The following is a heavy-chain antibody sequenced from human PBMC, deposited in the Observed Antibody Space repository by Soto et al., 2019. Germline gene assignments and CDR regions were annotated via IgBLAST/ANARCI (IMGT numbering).Heavy chain of an antibody. D-gene: IGHD6-19*01. CDR3: ARGGEGAVAGTRFTPRRYYYYGMDV. Sequence: SETLSLTCTVSGGSLSSGGYYWSWIRQHPGKGLEWIGYIYYSGSTYYNPSLKSRVTISVDTSKNQFSLKLSSVTAADTAVYYCARGGEGAVAGTRFTPRRYYYYGMDVWGQGTTVTVSS. V-gene: IGHV4-31*03. CDR2: IYYSGST. CDR1: GGSLSSGGYY. J-gene: IGHJ6*02.